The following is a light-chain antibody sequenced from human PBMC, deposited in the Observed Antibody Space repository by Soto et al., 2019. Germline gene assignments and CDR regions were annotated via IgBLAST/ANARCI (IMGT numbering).Light chain of an antibody. Sequence: EIMMTQSPATLSVSPGERATLSCRASHSVSGNLAWYQQKPGQAPRLIIYGASSRATGIPDRFSGSGSGTDFTLTISRLEPEDFEVYYCQQYGSSSRTFGQGTKVDIK. CDR2: GAS. CDR1: HSVSGN. CDR3: QQYGSSSRT. J-gene: IGKJ1*01. V-gene: IGKV3-20*01.